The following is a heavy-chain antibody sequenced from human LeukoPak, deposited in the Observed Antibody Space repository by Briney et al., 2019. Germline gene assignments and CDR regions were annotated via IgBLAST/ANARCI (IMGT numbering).Heavy chain of an antibody. CDR3: ARTTEAHSWRTRYYDYYMDV. CDR1: GGSISGSHFY. CDR2: IYYSGST. D-gene: IGHD6-13*01. J-gene: IGHJ6*03. Sequence: SETLSLTCSVSGGSISGSHFYWGWIRQPPGKGLEWIGYIYYSGSTYYKPSLKSRVTISVDTSKNQFSLKLSSVTAADTAVYYCARTTEAHSWRTRYYDYYMDVWGKGTTVTVSS. V-gene: IGHV4-39*07.